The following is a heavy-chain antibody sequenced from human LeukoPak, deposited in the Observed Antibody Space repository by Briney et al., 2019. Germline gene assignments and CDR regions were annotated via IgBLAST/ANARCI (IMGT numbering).Heavy chain of an antibody. J-gene: IGHJ4*02. D-gene: IGHD2-2*01. V-gene: IGHV3-48*03. CDR1: GFTFSSYE. CDR2: ISSSGSTI. CDR3: AKAVYCSSTSCSYFDY. Sequence: GGALRLSCAASGFTFSSYEMNWVRQAPGKGLEWVSYISSSGSTIYYADSVKGRFTISRDNSKNTLYLQMNSLRAEDTAVYYCAKAVYCSSTSCSYFDYWGQGTLVTVSS.